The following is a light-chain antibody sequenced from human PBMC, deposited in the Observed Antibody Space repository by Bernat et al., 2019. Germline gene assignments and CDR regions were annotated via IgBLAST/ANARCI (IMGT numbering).Light chain of an antibody. CDR2: GPS. Sequence: EIVLTQSPGTLSLSPGERATLSCRASQSVFSSSLAWYQQKPGQAPRLLSYGPSTRPTGLPDRFSGSGSGTDFTLTISRLQPEDFAVYYCQRYGSSLTWTFGQGTKVEIK. V-gene: IGKV3-20*01. CDR3: QRYGSSLTWT. J-gene: IGKJ1*01. CDR1: QSVFSSS.